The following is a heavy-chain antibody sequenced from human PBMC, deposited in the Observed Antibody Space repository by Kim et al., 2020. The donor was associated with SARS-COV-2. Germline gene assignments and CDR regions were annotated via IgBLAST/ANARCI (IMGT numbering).Heavy chain of an antibody. CDR1: GFTFSSYS. J-gene: IGHJ4*02. V-gene: IGHV3-21*01. Sequence: GGSLRLSCAASGFTFSSYSMNWVRQAPGKGLEWVSSISSSSSYIYYADSVKGRFTISRDNAKNSLYLQMNSLRAEDTAVYYCARDESVVLGWELLISVWGQGTLVTVSS. CDR2: ISSSSSYI. D-gene: IGHD1-26*01. CDR3: ARDESVVLGWELLISV.